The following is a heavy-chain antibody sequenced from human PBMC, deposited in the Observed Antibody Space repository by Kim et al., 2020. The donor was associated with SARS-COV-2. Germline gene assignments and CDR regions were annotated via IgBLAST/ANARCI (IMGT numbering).Heavy chain of an antibody. V-gene: IGHV5-10-1*01. CDR3: ARQSLYCSSTSCSGPNDY. Sequence: GESLKISCKGSGYSFTSYWISWVRQMPGKGLEWMGRIDPSDSYTNYSPSFQGHVTISADKSISTAYLQWSSLKASDTAMYYCARQSLYCSSTSCSGPNDYWGQGTLVTVSS. CDR1: GYSFTSYW. J-gene: IGHJ4*02. CDR2: IDPSDSYT. D-gene: IGHD2-2*01.